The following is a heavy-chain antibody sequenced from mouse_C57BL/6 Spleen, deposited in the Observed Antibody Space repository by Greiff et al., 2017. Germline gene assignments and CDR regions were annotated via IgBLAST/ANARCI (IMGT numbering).Heavy chain of an antibody. Sequence: EVQLQQSGPELVKLGASVKISCKASGYTFTDYSMNWVKQSHGKSLEWIGDINPNNGGTSYNQKFKGKATLTVDKSSSTAYMGLRSLTSEDSTVYYCARINYGNYVGFNFWGPGTTLRVSS. CDR1: GYTFTDYS. CDR2: INPNNGGT. V-gene: IGHV1-26*01. J-gene: IGHJ2*01. CDR3: ARINYGNYVGFNF. D-gene: IGHD2-1*01.